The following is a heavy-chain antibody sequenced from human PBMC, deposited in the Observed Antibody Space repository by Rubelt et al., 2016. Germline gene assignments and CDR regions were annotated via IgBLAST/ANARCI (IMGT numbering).Heavy chain of an antibody. CDR3: ARLRGEWFGDPGMGCWFDP. V-gene: IGHV4-39*01. CDR1: GGSISSSSYY. D-gene: IGHD3-10*01. Sequence: QLQLQESGPGLVKPSETLSLTCTVSGGSISSSSYYWGWIRQPPGKGLEWIGSIYYSGSTYYNPSLKSCVTISVDTSKNQFSLKLSSVTAADTAVYYCARLRGEWFGDPGMGCWFDPWGQGTLVTVSS. J-gene: IGHJ5*02. CDR2: IYYSGST.